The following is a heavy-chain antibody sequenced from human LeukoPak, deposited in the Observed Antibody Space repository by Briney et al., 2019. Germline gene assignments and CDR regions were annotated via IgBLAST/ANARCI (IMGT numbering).Heavy chain of an antibody. V-gene: IGHV1-3*03. J-gene: IGHJ5*02. CDR3: ARGDYGDYRSWFDP. CDR1: GYTFTNYA. CDR2: INAGNGNT. Sequence: WASVKVSCKASGYTFTNYAMHWVRQAPGQRLEWMGWINAGNGNTKYSQEFQGRVTITRDTSASTAYMELSSLRSEDTAVYYCARGDYGDYRSWFDPWGQGTLVTVSS. D-gene: IGHD4-17*01.